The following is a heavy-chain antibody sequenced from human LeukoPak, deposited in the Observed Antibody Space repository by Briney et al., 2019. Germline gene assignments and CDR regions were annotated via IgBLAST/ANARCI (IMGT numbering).Heavy chain of an antibody. D-gene: IGHD2-2*01. CDR1: GFIFEDYA. CDR2: ITSNSGYV. V-gene: IGHV3-9*03. CDR3: VQDSYAISSSGSTFAS. Sequence: GGSLRLSCTVSGFIFEDYAMHWVRQVPGKGLEWVSSITSNSGYVAYADSVKGRFSISRDNAKNSLYLQMNSLRTEDMAVYYCVQDSYAISSSGSTFASWGQGTLVTVSS. J-gene: IGHJ4*02.